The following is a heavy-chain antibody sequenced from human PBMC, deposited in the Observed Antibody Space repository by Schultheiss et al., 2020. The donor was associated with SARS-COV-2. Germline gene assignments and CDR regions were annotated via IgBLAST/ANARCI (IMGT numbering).Heavy chain of an antibody. D-gene: IGHD5-12*01. CDR3: VRELAKGGY. V-gene: IGHV3-30*04. Sequence: GGSLRLSCAASGFTFSSYAMHWVRQAPGKGLEWVAVISSDGSHTYYADSVKGRFTISRDNSKNTLYLQMNSLRAEDTAVYYCVRELAKGGYWGQGTLVTVSS. CDR2: ISSDGSHT. J-gene: IGHJ4*02. CDR1: GFTFSSYA.